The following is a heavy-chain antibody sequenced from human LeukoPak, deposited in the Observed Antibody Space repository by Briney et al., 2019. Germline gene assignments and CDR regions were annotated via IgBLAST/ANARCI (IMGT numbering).Heavy chain of an antibody. CDR2: IKQVASSL. CDR3: ARTRYSDEAFDY. Sequence: GGSLRLPCAASGFTFSNYWMSWVRQAPDKGLEWVANIKQVASSLNYAGSVKGRFTISRDNAKKTLYLQMNSLRAEDTALYYCARTRYSDEAFDYWAQGTLVTVSS. CDR1: GFTFSNYW. V-gene: IGHV3-7*04. D-gene: IGHD1-1*01. J-gene: IGHJ4*02.